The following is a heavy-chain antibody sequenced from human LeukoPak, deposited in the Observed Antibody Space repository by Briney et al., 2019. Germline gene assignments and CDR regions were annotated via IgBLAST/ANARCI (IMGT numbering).Heavy chain of an antibody. CDR3: ARSHGSGSYYNLNDY. J-gene: IGHJ4*02. CDR1: GNSISSGDNY. V-gene: IGHV4-61*02. Sequence: SETLSLTCTVSGNSISSGDNYWSWIRQPAGKGLEWIGRIYTSGSTNYNPSLKSRVTISGDTSKNQFSLKPSSVTAADTAVYYCARSHGSGSYYNLNDYWGQGTLVTVSS. D-gene: IGHD3-10*01. CDR2: IYTSGST.